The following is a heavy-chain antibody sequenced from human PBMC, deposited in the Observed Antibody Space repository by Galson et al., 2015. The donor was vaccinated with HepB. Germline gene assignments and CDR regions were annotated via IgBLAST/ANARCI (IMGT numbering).Heavy chain of an antibody. D-gene: IGHD2-15*01. CDR1: GFTFSGYA. CDR2: ISFSGEST. CDR3: ARDRMDRYFDV. V-gene: IGHV3-23*01. J-gene: IGHJ2*01. Sequence: SLRLSCAASGFTFSGYAMTWVRQTPGKGLEWVSGISFSGESTWNADSVKGRFTISRDNAKNTLYLQMNSLRVEDTAVYYCARDRMDRYFDVWGRGTLVTVSS.